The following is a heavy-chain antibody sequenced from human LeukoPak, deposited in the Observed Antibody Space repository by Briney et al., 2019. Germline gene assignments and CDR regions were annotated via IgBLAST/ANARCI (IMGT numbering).Heavy chain of an antibody. CDR3: ARAYYYDSSAYYKLIYYFDY. J-gene: IGHJ4*02. D-gene: IGHD3-22*01. CDR1: GFTFSDSY. CDR2: ISGSGHDI. Sequence: GGSLRLSCAASGFTFSDSYMTWVRQAPGKGVEWVAYISGSGHDINYSDSVKGRFTISRDNAKNSLYLQMNSLRAEDTAVYYCARAYYYDSSAYYKLIYYFDYWGQGALVTVST. V-gene: IGHV3-11*04.